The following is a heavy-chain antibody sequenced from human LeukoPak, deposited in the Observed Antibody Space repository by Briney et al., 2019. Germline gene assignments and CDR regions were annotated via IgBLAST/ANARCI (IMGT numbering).Heavy chain of an antibody. CDR2: ISYDGSNK. CDR3: ARAYDTTVTRAPSAH. V-gene: IGHV3-30-3*01. CDR1: GFTFSSYA. Sequence: PGGSLRLSCAASGFTFSSYAMHWVRQAPGKGLEWVAVISYDGSNKYYADSVKGRFTISRDNSKNTLYLQMNSLRAEDTAVYYCARAYDTTVTRAPSAHWGQGTLVTVSS. J-gene: IGHJ4*02. D-gene: IGHD4-17*01.